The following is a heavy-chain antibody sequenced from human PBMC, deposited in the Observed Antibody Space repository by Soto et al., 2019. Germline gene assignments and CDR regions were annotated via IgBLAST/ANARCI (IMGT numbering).Heavy chain of an antibody. CDR1: GFTFSDYY. CDR2: ISSSSSYT. D-gene: IGHD3-22*01. CDR3: ARTPPPDYDDSSGDYYLDY. Sequence: PGGSLRLSCAASGFTFSDYYMSWIRQAPGKGLEWVSYISSSSSYTNYADSVKGRFTISRDNAKNSLYLQMNSLRAEDTAVYYCARTPPPDYDDSSGDYYLDYWGQGTLVTVSS. V-gene: IGHV3-11*06. J-gene: IGHJ4*02.